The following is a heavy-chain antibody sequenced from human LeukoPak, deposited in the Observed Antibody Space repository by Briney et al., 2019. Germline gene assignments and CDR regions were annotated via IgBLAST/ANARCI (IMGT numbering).Heavy chain of an antibody. CDR3: AKSHSEVQRGYFDY. CDR2: ISDNVDST. D-gene: IGHD1-1*01. Sequence: GGSLRLSCPASGFTFSGSAITGVRQAPGEGREWVSSISDNVDSTYYADSVQGRFTISRDNSRDTLYVQMHSLTAEDAAVYYCAKSHSEVQRGYFDYWGQGTLVTVSS. V-gene: IGHV3-23*01. CDR1: GFTFSGSA. J-gene: IGHJ4*02.